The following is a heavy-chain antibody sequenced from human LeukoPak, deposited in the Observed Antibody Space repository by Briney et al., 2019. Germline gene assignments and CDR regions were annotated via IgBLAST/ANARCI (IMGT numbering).Heavy chain of an antibody. V-gene: IGHV1-18*01. CDR1: GYTFTSYG. Sequence: ASVKVSCKASGYTFTSYGISWVRQAPGQGLEWMGWISAYNGNTNYAQKLQGRVTMTRDMSTSTVYMELSSLRSEDTAVYYCARANVRNYYDSSGYYRYYFDSWGQGSLVTVSS. CDR2: ISAYNGNT. CDR3: ARANVRNYYDSSGYYRYYFDS. D-gene: IGHD3-22*01. J-gene: IGHJ4*02.